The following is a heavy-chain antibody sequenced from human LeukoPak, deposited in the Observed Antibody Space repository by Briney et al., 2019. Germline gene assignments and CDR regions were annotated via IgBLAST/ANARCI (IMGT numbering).Heavy chain of an antibody. J-gene: IGHJ5*02. CDR1: GYTFTDYY. CDR2: SNPNSGGA. D-gene: IGHD1/OR15-1a*01. CDR3: ARVRGITETTSGLFDP. V-gene: IGHV1-2*02. Sequence: ASVKVSCKASGYTFTDYYIHWVRQAPGQGLEWMGWSNPNSGGAIFAQKFKGRVTMTRDTSISAAYMEVSRLMYDDTAVYYCARVRGITETTSGLFDPWGQGTLVTVSS.